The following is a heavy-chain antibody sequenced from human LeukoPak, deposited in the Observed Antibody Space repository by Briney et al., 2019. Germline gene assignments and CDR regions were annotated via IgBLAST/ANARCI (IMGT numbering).Heavy chain of an antibody. CDR2: IYYSGST. CDR1: GGSISSYY. V-gene: IGHV4-59*01. J-gene: IGHJ4*02. Sequence: SETLSLTCTVSGGSISSYYWSWIRQPPGKGLEWIGYIYYSGSTNYNPSLKSRVTISVDTSKNQFSLKLSSVTAADTAVYYCARVKTSGEIDYWGQGTLVTVSS. D-gene: IGHD5-12*01. CDR3: ARVKTSGEIDY.